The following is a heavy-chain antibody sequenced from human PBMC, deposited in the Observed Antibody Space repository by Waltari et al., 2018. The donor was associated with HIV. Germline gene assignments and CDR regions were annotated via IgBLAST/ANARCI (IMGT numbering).Heavy chain of an antibody. V-gene: IGHV4-30-4*01. Sequence: QVQLQESGPGLVKPSQTLSLTCTVSGGPITGDDYFWTWTRQPPGKGLEWIGYISYRGSTYYNPALKTRVTMSVDTSKTQFSLRLNSVTAADTAVYYCARDHYYDSSGYPRAFDIWGQGTMVTVSS. CDR2: ISYRGST. CDR1: GGPITGDDYF. J-gene: IGHJ3*02. D-gene: IGHD3-22*01. CDR3: ARDHYYDSSGYPRAFDI.